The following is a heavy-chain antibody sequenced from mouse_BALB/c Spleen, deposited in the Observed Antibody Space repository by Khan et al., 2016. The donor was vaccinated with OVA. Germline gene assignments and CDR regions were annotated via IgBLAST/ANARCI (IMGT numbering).Heavy chain of an antibody. Sequence: QVRLQQSGAELVKPGASVKMSCKASGYTFTDSYVHWVKQRPGQGLEWIGWIAPYNGNTEYNQKFKGKATITADKSSSTAYLQLTSLTSEDSAVYYCAHHASGPPRFAYWGQGTLVTVSA. CDR3: AHHASGPPRFAY. J-gene: IGHJ3*01. V-gene: IGHV1-77*01. CDR1: GYTFTDSY. CDR2: IAPYNGNT. D-gene: IGHD6-2*01.